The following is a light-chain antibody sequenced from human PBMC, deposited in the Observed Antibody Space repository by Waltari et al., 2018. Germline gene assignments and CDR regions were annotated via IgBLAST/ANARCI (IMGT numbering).Light chain of an antibody. CDR3: QSYDNTNFVA. V-gene: IGLV6-57*04. CDR1: SGSIGNYY. CDR2: NDD. Sequence: NFVLAQPHSMSESPGKTITISCTRSSGSIGNYYVQWYQKRPGSAPPTLIYNDDHRPSWVPDRFSGSIDVSSNSASLTISGLRTEDEADYYCQSYDNTNFVAFGGGTKVTVL. J-gene: IGLJ2*01.